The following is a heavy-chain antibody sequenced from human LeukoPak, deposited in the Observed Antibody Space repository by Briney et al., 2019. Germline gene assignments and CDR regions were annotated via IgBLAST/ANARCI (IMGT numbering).Heavy chain of an antibody. D-gene: IGHD1-26*01. V-gene: IGHV4-61*08. J-gene: IGHJ4*02. CDR3: ARVGGIVGAFGY. Sequence: PSQTLSLTCTVSGGSISSGGYYWSWIRQPPGKGLEWIGYIYYSGSTNYNPSLKSRVTISVDTSKNQFSLKLSSVTAADTAVYYCARVGGIVGAFGYWGQGTLVTVSS. CDR2: IYYSGST. CDR1: GGSISSGGYY.